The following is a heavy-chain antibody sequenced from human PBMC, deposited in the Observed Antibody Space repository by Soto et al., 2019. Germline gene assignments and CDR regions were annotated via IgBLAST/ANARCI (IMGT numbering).Heavy chain of an antibody. J-gene: IGHJ3*02. CDR2: IIPIFGTA. Sequence: SVKVSCKASGGTFSSYAISWLRQAPGQGLEWMGGIIPIFGTANYAQKFQGRVTITADESTSTAYMELSSLRSEDTAVYYCARRKGVGDAFDIWGQGTMVTVSS. D-gene: IGHD3-16*01. CDR3: ARRKGVGDAFDI. V-gene: IGHV1-69*13. CDR1: GGTFSSYA.